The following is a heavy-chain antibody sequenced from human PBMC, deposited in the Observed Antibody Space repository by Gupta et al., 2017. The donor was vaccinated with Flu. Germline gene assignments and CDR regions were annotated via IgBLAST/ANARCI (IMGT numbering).Heavy chain of an antibody. V-gene: IGHV1-69*02. D-gene: IGHD6-13*01. Sequence: QVQLVQSGAEVKKPGSSVKVSCKASGGTFSSYTISWVRQAPGQGLEWMGRIIPILGIANYAQKFQGRVTITADKATSTAYMELRRLRPEDTAVYYCARASPTIHSSPDYWGQGTLVTVSS. CDR2: IIPILGIA. CDR1: GGTFSSYT. J-gene: IGHJ4*02. CDR3: ARASPTIHSSPDY.